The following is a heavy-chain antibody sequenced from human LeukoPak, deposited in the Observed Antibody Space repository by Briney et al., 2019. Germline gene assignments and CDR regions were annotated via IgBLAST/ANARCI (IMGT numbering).Heavy chain of an antibody. CDR1: GFTFSSYW. CDR2: IWSDGSNK. J-gene: IGHJ4*02. D-gene: IGHD3-10*01. CDR3: ARDWAVG. Sequence: GGSLRLSCAASGFTFSSYWMHWVRQAPGAGLVWVAAIWSDGSNKNYADSVKGRFTISRDNSKNTLYLQMNSLRTEDTAVYYCARDWAVGWGQGTLVSVSS. V-gene: IGHV3-33*08.